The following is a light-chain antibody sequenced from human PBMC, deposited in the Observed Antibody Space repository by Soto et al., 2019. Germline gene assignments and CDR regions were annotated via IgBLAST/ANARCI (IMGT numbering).Light chain of an antibody. CDR3: QQYDSIPPWT. J-gene: IGKJ1*01. CDR1: QTVGRSY. V-gene: IGKV3-20*01. Sequence: EIVLTQSPGIMYLSPGERATLSCRASQTVGRSYLAWYQQKPGQAPRLLIFGTSTRATGIPDRFSGGGSGTDLTLTLSRLDPEDYAVYFCQQYDSIPPWTFGQGTRVEVK. CDR2: GTS.